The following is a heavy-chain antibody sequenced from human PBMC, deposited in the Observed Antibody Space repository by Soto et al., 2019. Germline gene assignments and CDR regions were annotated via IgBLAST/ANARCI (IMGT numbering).Heavy chain of an antibody. CDR1: GGTFSSYA. CDR3: ARDSGPHSSSWSEGMDV. J-gene: IGHJ6*02. D-gene: IGHD6-13*01. Sequence: GASVKVSCKASGGTFSSYAISWVRQAPGQGLEWMGGIIPIFGTANYAQKFQGRVTITADESTSTAYMELSSLRSEDTAVYYCARDSGPHSSSWSEGMDVWGQGTTVTVSS. V-gene: IGHV1-69*13. CDR2: IIPIFGTA.